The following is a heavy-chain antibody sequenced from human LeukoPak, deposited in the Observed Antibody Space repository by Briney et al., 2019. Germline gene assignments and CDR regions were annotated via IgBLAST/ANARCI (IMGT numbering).Heavy chain of an antibody. CDR3: ARGGHGMAPTSYMDV. Sequence: SVKVSCKASGGTFSSYAISWVRQAPGQGLEWMGGIIPIFGTANYAQKFQGRVTITTDESMSTAYMELSSLRSEDTAVYYCARGGHGMAPTSYMDVWGKGTMVTVSS. J-gene: IGHJ6*03. CDR1: GGTFSSYA. V-gene: IGHV1-69*05. CDR2: IIPIFGTA. D-gene: IGHD5-24*01.